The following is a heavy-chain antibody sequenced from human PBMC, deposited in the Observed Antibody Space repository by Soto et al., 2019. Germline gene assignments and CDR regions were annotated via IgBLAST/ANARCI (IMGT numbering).Heavy chain of an antibody. CDR1: GGSFSGYY. Sequence: QVQLQQWGAGLLKPSETLSLTCAVYGGSFSGYYWSWIRQTPGKGLEWIGEINDSGSTNHNPSLKSRITIVVDTTKQQFSMLLSSATAAATVFYCWARCLLGLFGVFSRRGGYYYYMDVWGKGTTVTVSS. D-gene: IGHD3-10*01. CDR2: INDSGST. V-gene: IGHV4-34*01. CDR3: ARCLLGLFGVFSRRGGYYYYMDV. J-gene: IGHJ6*03.